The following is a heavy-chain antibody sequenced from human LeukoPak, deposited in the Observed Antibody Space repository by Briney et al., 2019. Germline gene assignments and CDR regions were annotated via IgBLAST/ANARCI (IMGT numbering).Heavy chain of an antibody. CDR1: GFTFSDSW. CDR3: ARDRRWTATTVTYFDY. CDR2: IKQDGSEK. J-gene: IGHJ4*02. D-gene: IGHD4-11*01. V-gene: IGHV3-7*01. Sequence: GGSLRLSCAASGFTFSDSWMTWVRQAPGKGPEWVANIKQDGSEKYYVDSVKGRFIISRDNTKNSLYLQMSSLTAEDTAVYYCARDRRWTATTVTYFDYWGQGTLVTVSS.